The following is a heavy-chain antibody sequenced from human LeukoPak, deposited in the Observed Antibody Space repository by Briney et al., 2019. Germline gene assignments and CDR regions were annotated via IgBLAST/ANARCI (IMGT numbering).Heavy chain of an antibody. D-gene: IGHD2-2*01. J-gene: IGHJ3*02. CDR1: GFTVSSNY. Sequence: PGGSLRLSCAAPGFTVSSNYMSWVRQAPGKGLEWVSVIYSGGSTYYADSVKGRFTISRDNSKNTLYLQMNSLRAEDTAVYYCARDRRDYCSSTSCYGFDIWGQGTMVTVSS. V-gene: IGHV3-66*02. CDR3: ARDRRDYCSSTSCYGFDI. CDR2: IYSGGST.